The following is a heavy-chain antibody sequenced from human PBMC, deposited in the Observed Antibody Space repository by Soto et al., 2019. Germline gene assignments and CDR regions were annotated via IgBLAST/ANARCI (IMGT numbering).Heavy chain of an antibody. J-gene: IGHJ4*02. V-gene: IGHV3-23*01. D-gene: IGHD3-16*01. Sequence: EVQLLESGGGLVQPGGSLRLSCSASGFTFSSHDMIWVRQAQGKGLEWVSGVSGGGITSYADSEKGRFTISRDKSRNTLYLQMNSLRVEDTAVYYCVKGFWGDYWGQGTLVTVSS. CDR1: GFTFSSHD. CDR3: VKGFWGDY. CDR2: VSGGGIT.